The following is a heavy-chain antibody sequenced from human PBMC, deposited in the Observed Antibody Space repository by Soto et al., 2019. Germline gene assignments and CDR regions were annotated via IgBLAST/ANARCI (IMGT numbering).Heavy chain of an antibody. CDR3: TRDMLKQPLVGFQQHWFDP. CDR2: INAGNGNT. D-gene: IGHD3-10*02. Sequence: GASVKVSCKASGYTFTSYAMHWVRQAPGQRLEWMGWINAGNGNTKYSQKFQGRVTITRDTSASTAYMELSSLRSEDTAVYYCTRDMLKQPLVGFQQHWFDPWGQGTLVTVSS. V-gene: IGHV1-3*01. CDR1: GYTFTSYA. J-gene: IGHJ5*01.